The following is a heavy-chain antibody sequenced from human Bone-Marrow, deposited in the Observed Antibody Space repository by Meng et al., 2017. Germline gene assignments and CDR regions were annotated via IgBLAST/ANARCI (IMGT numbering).Heavy chain of an antibody. Sequence: SETLSLTCTVSGGSISSSSYYWGWIRQPPGKGLEWIGSIYYSGSTYYNPSLKSRVTISVDTSKNQFSLKLSSVTAADTAVYYCARVLGGFGGSAFDIWGQGTMVTVSS. CDR2: IYYSGST. D-gene: IGHD3-10*01. CDR3: ARVLGGFGGSAFDI. CDR1: GGSISSSSYY. J-gene: IGHJ3*02. V-gene: IGHV4-39*07.